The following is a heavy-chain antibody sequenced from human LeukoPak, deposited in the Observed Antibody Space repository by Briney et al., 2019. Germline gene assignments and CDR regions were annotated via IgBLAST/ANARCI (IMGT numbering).Heavy chain of an antibody. CDR2: ITTSDRTI. D-gene: IGHD4-17*01. Sequence: GGSLRLSCAASGFTFSSYEMNWVRQTPGKGLEWVSYITTSDRTIYYADSVKGRFTISRDNAKNSLYLQMNSLRAEDTAVYYCARGEDYGPHSFDYWGQGTLVNVSS. J-gene: IGHJ4*02. V-gene: IGHV3-48*03. CDR1: GFTFSSYE. CDR3: ARGEDYGPHSFDY.